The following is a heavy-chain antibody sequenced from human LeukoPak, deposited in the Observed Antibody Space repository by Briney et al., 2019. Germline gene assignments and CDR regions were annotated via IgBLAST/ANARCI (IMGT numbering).Heavy chain of an antibody. J-gene: IGHJ4*02. D-gene: IGHD2-15*01. CDR1: GFTFSSYW. CDR2: IKHDGSEK. CDR3: AGRHCSGGGCYFAGADPFDY. Sequence: PGGSLRLSCAASGFTFSSYWMSWVRQARGQGLEWVANIKHDGSEKYYVDSVKGRFTISRDTSKNTLYLQMNSLRAEDTAVYFCAGRHCSGGGCYFAGADPFDYWGQGTLVTVSS. V-gene: IGHV3-7*03.